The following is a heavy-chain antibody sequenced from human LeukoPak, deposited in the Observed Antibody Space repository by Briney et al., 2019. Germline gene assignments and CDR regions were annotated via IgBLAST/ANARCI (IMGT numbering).Heavy chain of an antibody. J-gene: IGHJ4*02. CDR3: ARGRRSIYYFDY. CDR2: ISGSGGST. Sequence: GGSLRLSCAASGFTFSSYAMSWVRQAPGKGLEWVSAISGSGGSTYYADSVKGRFTISRDNSKNTLYLQMNSLRAEDTAVYYCARGRRSIYYFDYWGQGTLVTVSS. CDR1: GFTFSSYA. V-gene: IGHV3-23*01. D-gene: IGHD3-9*01.